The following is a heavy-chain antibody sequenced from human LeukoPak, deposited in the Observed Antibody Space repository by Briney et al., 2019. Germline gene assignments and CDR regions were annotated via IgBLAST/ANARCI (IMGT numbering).Heavy chain of an antibody. Sequence: SETLSLTCAVYGGSFSGYYWSWIRQPPGKGLEWIGEINHSGSTNYNPSLKSRVTISVDTSKNQFSLKLSSVTAADTAVYYRARARYSSNPIDYWGQGTLVTVSS. CDR3: ARARYSSNPIDY. CDR2: INHSGST. V-gene: IGHV4-34*01. CDR1: GGSFSGYY. D-gene: IGHD6-13*01. J-gene: IGHJ4*02.